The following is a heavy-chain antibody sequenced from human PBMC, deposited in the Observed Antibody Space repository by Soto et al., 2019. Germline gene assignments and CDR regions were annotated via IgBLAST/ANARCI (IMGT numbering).Heavy chain of an antibody. Sequence: GGSLILSCAASGFTFSSYSMNWVRQAPGKGLEWVSYISSSSSTIYYADSVKGRFTISRDNAKNSLYLQMNSLRAEDTAVYYCARDPRYSSGPNGDAFDIWGQGTMVTVSS. CDR1: GFTFSSYS. V-gene: IGHV3-48*01. CDR2: ISSSSSTI. D-gene: IGHD6-19*01. CDR3: ARDPRYSSGPNGDAFDI. J-gene: IGHJ3*02.